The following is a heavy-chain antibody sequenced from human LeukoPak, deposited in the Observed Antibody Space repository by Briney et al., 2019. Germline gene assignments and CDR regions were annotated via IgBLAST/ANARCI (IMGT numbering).Heavy chain of an antibody. CDR1: GFTFSSYA. CDR3: ARDQILGYCSSTSCSIAPYYYYGMDV. Sequence: PGGSLRLSCAASGFTFSSYATHWVRQAPGKGLEWVAVISYDGSNKYYADSVKGRFTISRDNSKNTLYLQMNSLRAEDTAVYYCARDQILGYCSSTSCSIAPYYYYGMDVWGKGTTVTVSS. V-gene: IGHV3-30*04. D-gene: IGHD2-2*01. CDR2: ISYDGSNK. J-gene: IGHJ6*04.